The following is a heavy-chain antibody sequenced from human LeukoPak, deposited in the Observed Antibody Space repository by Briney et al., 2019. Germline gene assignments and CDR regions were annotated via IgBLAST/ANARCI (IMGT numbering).Heavy chain of an antibody. Sequence: SETLSLTCTVSGGSLRSSGYHWGWIRLPPGKGLESIGNIYYSGSTFYNPSLKNRVTISVDTSKNQFSLRLSSVTAADTAVYYCARRTADWPDFDYWGQGTLVTVSS. D-gene: IGHD3-9*01. V-gene: IGHV4-39*01. CDR3: ARRTADWPDFDY. J-gene: IGHJ4*02. CDR1: GGSLRSSGYH. CDR2: IYYSGST.